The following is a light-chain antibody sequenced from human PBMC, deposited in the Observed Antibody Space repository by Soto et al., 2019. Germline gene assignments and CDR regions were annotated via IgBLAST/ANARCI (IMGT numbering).Light chain of an antibody. V-gene: IGKV3-15*01. CDR1: QSVSNY. Sequence: EIVLTQSPATLSLSPGERATLSCRASQSVSNYLAWYQQKPGQAPXLLIYDASTRATGIPARFSGSGSGTEFTLTISSLQPDDFATYYCQQYNSYSFGQGTKVDIK. CDR3: QQYNSYS. J-gene: IGKJ1*01. CDR2: DAS.